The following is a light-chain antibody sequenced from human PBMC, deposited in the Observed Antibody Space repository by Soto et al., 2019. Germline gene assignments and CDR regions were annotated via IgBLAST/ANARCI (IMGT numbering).Light chain of an antibody. Sequence: DIQMTQSPSTLSASVGDTVTVTCRASQSVSGWLAWYQQKPGEAPKLLIYDASALPRGVPSSFSGRGSWTKFTLTIASLQPDEFATYYCQQYETFSGTFGPGTKVEI. J-gene: IGKJ1*01. V-gene: IGKV1-5*01. CDR1: QSVSGW. CDR3: QQYETFSGT. CDR2: DAS.